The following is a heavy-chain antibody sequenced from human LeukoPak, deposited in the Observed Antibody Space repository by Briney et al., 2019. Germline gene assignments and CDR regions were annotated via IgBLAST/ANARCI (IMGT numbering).Heavy chain of an antibody. CDR2: IIPIFGTA. J-gene: IGHJ4*02. V-gene: IGHV1-69*05. CDR1: GGTFSSYA. Sequence: SVKVSCKASGGTFSSYAISWVRQAPGQGLEWMEGIIPIFGTANYAQKFQGRVTITTDESTSTAYMELSSLRSEDTAVYYCAIQLGTTVVTHWPIDYWGQGTLVTVSS. CDR3: AIQLGTTVVTHWPIDY. D-gene: IGHD4-23*01.